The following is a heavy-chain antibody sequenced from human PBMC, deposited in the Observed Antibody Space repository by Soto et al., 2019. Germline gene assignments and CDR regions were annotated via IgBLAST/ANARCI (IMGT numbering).Heavy chain of an antibody. CDR1: GFTLSHYD. CDR2: VSYDGSIK. V-gene: IGHV3-30*18. D-gene: IGHD1-26*01. J-gene: IGHJ4*02. CDR3: AKGELINPQLFEF. Sequence: QVQLVESGGGVVKPGRSLRLSCVASGFTLSHYDMNWVRQAPGKGLEWVAVVSYDGSIKYYGDSVGGRFTISRDNSKNTLYLQMNSLRAEDTAVYYCAKGELINPQLFEFWGQGALVTVSS.